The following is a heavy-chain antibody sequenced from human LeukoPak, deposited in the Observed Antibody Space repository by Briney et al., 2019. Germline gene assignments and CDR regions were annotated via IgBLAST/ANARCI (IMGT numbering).Heavy chain of an antibody. J-gene: IGHJ4*02. CDR1: GFTFSSYG. CDR3: AKDRGYYYGSGSYSDY. Sequence: GGSLRLSCAASGFTFSSYGMHWVRQAPGKGLEWVAFIRYDGSNKYYADSVKCRFTISRDNSKNTLYLQMNSLRAEDTAVYYCAKDRGYYYGSGSYSDYWGQGTLVTVSS. V-gene: IGHV3-30*02. D-gene: IGHD3-10*01. CDR2: IRYDGSNK.